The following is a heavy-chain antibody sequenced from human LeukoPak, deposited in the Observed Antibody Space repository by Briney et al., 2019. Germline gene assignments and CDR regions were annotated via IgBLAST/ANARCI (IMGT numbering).Heavy chain of an antibody. CDR2: TWYDGRNN. CDR3: ARGSAVTTTAFDF. V-gene: IGHV3-33*01. D-gene: IGHD4-17*01. CDR1: GSSFSSYG. J-gene: IGHJ3*01. Sequence: GGFLRLSCAASGSSFSSYGMHWVRQAPGKGLEWVAVTWYDGRNNYYADSVKGRFTISRDNSQSTLYLQMNSLRAEDTAVYYCARGSAVTTTAFDFWGQGTMVTVSS.